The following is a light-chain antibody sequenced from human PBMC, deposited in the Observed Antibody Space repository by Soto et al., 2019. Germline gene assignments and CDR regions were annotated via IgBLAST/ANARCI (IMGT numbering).Light chain of an antibody. CDR3: QQYDSYSSGP. J-gene: IGKJ1*01. CDR1: QGISSY. CDR2: AAS. Sequence: DIQLTQSPSFLSASVGDRVTITCRASQGISSYLAWYQQKPGKAPELLIYAASTLQSGVPSRFTGSGSGIEFTLTISNLQPDDFATYYCQQYDSYSSGPFGQGTKVDIK. V-gene: IGKV1-9*01.